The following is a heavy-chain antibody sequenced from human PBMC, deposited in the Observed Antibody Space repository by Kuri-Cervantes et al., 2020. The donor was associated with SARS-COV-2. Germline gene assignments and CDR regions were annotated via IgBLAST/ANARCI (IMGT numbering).Heavy chain of an antibody. V-gene: IGHV3-11*03. CDR2: ISSSSSYT. CDR3: AVIQNSGSYSTRSSYFDY. D-gene: IGHD1-26*01. CDR1: GFTFSDYY. J-gene: IGHJ4*02. Sequence: LSLTCAASGFTFSDYYMSWIRQAPGKGLEWVSYISSSSSYTNYADSVKGRFTISRDSAKNSLYLQMNSLRAEDTAVYYCAVIQNSGSYSTRSSYFDYWGQGTLVTVSS.